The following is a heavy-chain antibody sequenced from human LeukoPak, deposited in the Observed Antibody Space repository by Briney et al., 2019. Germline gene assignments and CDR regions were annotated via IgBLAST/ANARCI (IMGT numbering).Heavy chain of an antibody. J-gene: IGHJ4*02. D-gene: IGHD2-2*01. CDR3: ARGNTLISSPYYFDY. Sequence: KTSETLSLTCTVSGYSISSGYYWGWIRQPPGKGLEWIGSIYHSGSTYYNPSLKSRVTISVDTSKNQFSLKLSSVTAADTAVYYCARGNTLISSPYYFDYWGQGTLVTVS. CDR1: GYSISSGYY. CDR2: IYHSGST. V-gene: IGHV4-38-2*02.